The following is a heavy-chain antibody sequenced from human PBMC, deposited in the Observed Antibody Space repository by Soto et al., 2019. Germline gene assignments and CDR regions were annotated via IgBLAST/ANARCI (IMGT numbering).Heavy chain of an antibody. CDR2: INPNSGGT. CDR1: GYTFTGYY. Sequence: ASVKVSCKASGYTFTGYYMHWVRQAPGQGLEWMGWINPNSGGTNYAQKFQGRVTMTRDTSISTAYMELSRLRSDDTAVYYCARGTSGSYAKIYYYYGMDVWGQGTTVTVSS. J-gene: IGHJ6*02. CDR3: ARGTSGSYAKIYYYYGMDV. V-gene: IGHV1-2*02. D-gene: IGHD1-1*01.